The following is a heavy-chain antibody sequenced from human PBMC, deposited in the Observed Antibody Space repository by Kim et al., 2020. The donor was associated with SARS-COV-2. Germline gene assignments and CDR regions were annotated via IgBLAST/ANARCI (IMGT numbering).Heavy chain of an antibody. CDR1: GGSISSSSYY. J-gene: IGHJ5*02. D-gene: IGHD3-10*01. CDR2: IYYSGST. V-gene: IGHV4-39*01. Sequence: SETLSLTCTVSGGSISSSSYYWGWIRQPPGKGLEWIGSIYYSGSTYYNPSLKSRVTISVDTSKNQFSLKLSSVTAADTAVYYCARPVGWFGPRVVSDWFDPWGQGTLVTVSS. CDR3: ARPVGWFGPRVVSDWFDP.